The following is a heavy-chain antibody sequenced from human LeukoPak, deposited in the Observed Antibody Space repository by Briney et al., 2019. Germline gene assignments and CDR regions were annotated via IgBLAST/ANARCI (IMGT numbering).Heavy chain of an antibody. CDR1: GYTLTELS. V-gene: IGHV1-24*01. D-gene: IGHD3-22*01. Sequence: ASVKVSCKVSGYTLTELSMHWVRQAPGKGLEWMGGFDPEDGETIYAQKFQGRVTMSEDTSTDTAYMELSSLRSDDTAVYYCARDRPPYPYYYDSSGYSFDYWGQGTLVTVSS. J-gene: IGHJ4*02. CDR2: FDPEDGET. CDR3: ARDRPPYPYYYDSSGYSFDY.